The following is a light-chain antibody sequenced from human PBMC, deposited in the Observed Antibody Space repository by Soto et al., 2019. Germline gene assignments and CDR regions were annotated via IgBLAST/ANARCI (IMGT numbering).Light chain of an antibody. CDR1: QTITNW. Sequence: DIQIAPSPFILSASVGERVTITFRSSQTITNWLAWYQQKPGKAPRLLIYDASSLESWVPSRFSGSGSGTEFTLTINSLQPDDFATYYCQQYHIYSGTFGQGTKVDIK. CDR2: DAS. J-gene: IGKJ1*01. CDR3: QQYHIYSGT. V-gene: IGKV1-5*01.